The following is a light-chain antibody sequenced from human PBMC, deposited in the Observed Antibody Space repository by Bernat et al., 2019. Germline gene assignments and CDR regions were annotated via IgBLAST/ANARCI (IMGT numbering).Light chain of an antibody. CDR3: RSYTRSATYF. J-gene: IGLJ1*01. V-gene: IGLV2-14*03. CDR1: SSDIGSYNY. Sequence: QSALTQPASVSGSPGQSITISCIGTSSDIGSYNYVSWYQQHPGKAPNLLIYAVANRPSGVSNRFSASKSGNTASLTISGLQAEDEPDYYCRSYTRSATYFFGTGTKVTVL. CDR2: AVA.